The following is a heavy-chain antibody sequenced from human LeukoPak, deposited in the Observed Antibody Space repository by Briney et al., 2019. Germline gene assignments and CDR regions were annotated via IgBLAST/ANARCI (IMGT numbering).Heavy chain of an antibody. CDR2: INHSGST. Sequence: SETLSLTCAVYGGSFSGYYWSWIRQPPGKGLEWIGEINHSGSTNYNPSLKSRVTISVDTSKNQFSLKLSSVTAADTAVYYCASGLDAAAAASLDYWGQGTLVTVSS. J-gene: IGHJ4*02. CDR3: ASGLDAAAAASLDY. CDR1: GGSFSGYY. D-gene: IGHD6-13*01. V-gene: IGHV4-34*01.